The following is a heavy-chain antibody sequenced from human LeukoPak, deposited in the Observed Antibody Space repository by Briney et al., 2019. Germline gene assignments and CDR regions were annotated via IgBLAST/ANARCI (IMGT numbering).Heavy chain of an antibody. Sequence: PSETLSLTCTVSGGSISSYYWSWIRQPPGKGLEWIGYIYYSGSTNYNPSLKSRVTISVDTSKNQFSLKMSSVTAADTDVYYCARDRDYYDSSGYYGHYFDYWGQGTLVTVAS. V-gene: IGHV4-59*01. CDR1: GGSISSYY. D-gene: IGHD3-22*01. CDR3: ARDRDYYDSSGYYGHYFDY. J-gene: IGHJ4*02. CDR2: IYYSGST.